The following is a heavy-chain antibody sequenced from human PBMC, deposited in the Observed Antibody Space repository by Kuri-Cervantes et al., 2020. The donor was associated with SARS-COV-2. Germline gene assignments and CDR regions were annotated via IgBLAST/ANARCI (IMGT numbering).Heavy chain of an antibody. V-gene: IGHV1-2*02. Sequence: ASVKVSCKASGYTFTGYYMHWVRQAPGQGLEWMGWINPNSGGTNYAQKFQGRVTMTTDTSTGTAYMELRSLRSDDTAVYYCARKWELDYYYYGMDVWGQGTTVTVSS. D-gene: IGHD1-26*01. CDR3: ARKWELDYYYYGMDV. J-gene: IGHJ6*02. CDR2: INPNSGGT. CDR1: GYTFTGYY.